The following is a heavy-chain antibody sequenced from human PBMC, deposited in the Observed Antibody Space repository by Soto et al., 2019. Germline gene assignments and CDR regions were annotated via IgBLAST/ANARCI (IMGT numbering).Heavy chain of an antibody. Sequence: QVQLVESGGGVVQPGRSLRLSCAVSGFTFSSYVMYWVRQAPGKGLEWVAVISYAGSNQYYADSVKGRFTISRDNSKSTLYLQMNSLRAEDTAVYYCARDPGSSHNYYYYNMDVWGQGTTVTVSS. J-gene: IGHJ6*02. CDR2: ISYAGSNQ. CDR1: GFTFSSYV. D-gene: IGHD6-13*01. CDR3: ARDPGSSHNYYYYNMDV. V-gene: IGHV3-30*04.